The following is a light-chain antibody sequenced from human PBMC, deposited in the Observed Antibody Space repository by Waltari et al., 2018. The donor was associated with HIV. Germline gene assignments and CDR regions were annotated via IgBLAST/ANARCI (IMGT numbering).Light chain of an antibody. V-gene: IGLV1-51*01. CDR3: GTWDGSLNVWV. J-gene: IGLJ3*02. Sequence: QSVLTQPPSVSAASGQTVTISCSGSSSNIGNNFVPWYQQLPGIAPKLLIYDNTKRPSGNPDRFSGSKSGTSATLAITGLQTGDEADYYCGTWDGSLNVWVFGGGTKVTV. CDR2: DNT. CDR1: SSNIGNNF.